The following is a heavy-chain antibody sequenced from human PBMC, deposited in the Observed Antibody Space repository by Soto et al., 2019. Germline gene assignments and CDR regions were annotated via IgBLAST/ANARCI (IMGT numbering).Heavy chain of an antibody. Sequence: QVQLQESGPGLVKPSGTLSLTCAVSSGSISSSNWWSWVRQPPGKGLEWFGEIYHSGSTNYNPSPKSRVTISVDKSTNQCSLKLSAVTAADTAVYYCARGRHRHHYYYYMDVWGKGTTVTVSS. D-gene: IGHD6-6*01. J-gene: IGHJ6*03. CDR2: IYHSGST. CDR1: SGSISSSNW. V-gene: IGHV4-4*02. CDR3: ARGRHRHHYYYYMDV.